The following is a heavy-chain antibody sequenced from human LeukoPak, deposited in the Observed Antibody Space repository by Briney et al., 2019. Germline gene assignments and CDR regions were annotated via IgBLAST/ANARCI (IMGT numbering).Heavy chain of an antibody. D-gene: IGHD3-10*01. CDR3: ARHVRGSGSYLYYFDY. Sequence: SETLFLTCTVSGVSISSSSYYWGWIRQPPGKGLEWIGSIYYSGSTYYNPSLKSRVTISVDTSKNQFSLKLSSVTAADTAVYYCARHVRGSGSYLYYFDYWGQGTLVTVSS. V-gene: IGHV4-39*01. CDR2: IYYSGST. J-gene: IGHJ4*02. CDR1: GVSISSSSYY.